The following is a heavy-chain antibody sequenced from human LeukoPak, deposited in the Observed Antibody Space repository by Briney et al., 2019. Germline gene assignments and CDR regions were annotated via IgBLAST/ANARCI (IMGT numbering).Heavy chain of an antibody. J-gene: IGHJ5*02. Sequence: ASVKVSCKASGYTFTGYYMHWVRQAPGQGLQWMGIINPSGGSTSYAQKFQGRVTMTRDMSTSTVYMELSSLSSEDTAVYYCARDIGSSVPWGQGTLVTVSS. D-gene: IGHD2-2*01. V-gene: IGHV1-46*01. CDR2: INPSGGST. CDR3: ARDIGSSVP. CDR1: GYTFTGYY.